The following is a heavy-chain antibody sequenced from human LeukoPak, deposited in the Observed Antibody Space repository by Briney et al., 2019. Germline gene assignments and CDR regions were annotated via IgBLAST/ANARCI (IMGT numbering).Heavy chain of an antibody. CDR1: GFTFTSYT. V-gene: IGHV3-48*03. CDR3: VRSLRSADF. CDR2: IRTSGGVV. Sequence: GGSLRLSCAASGFTFTSYTMNWVRQAPGKGLEWISYIRTSGGVVSYTDSVRGRFTISRDNAKNTLFLQMDSLRAEDTALYYCVRSLRSADFWGQGTLVTVSS. J-gene: IGHJ4*02.